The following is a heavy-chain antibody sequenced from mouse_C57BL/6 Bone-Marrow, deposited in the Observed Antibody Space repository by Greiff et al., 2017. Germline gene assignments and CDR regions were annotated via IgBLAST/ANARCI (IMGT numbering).Heavy chain of an antibody. D-gene: IGHD3-3*01. CDR3: ARLGSYYYAMGY. Sequence: VQLQQSGAELVRPGASVKLSCKASGYTFTDYYINWVKQRPGQGLEWIARIYPGSGNTNYNEKFKGKATLTAEKSSSTAYMQLSSLTSEDSAVYFCARLGSYYYAMGYWGQGTSVTVSS. J-gene: IGHJ4*01. CDR1: GYTFTDYY. CDR2: IYPGSGNT. V-gene: IGHV1-76*01.